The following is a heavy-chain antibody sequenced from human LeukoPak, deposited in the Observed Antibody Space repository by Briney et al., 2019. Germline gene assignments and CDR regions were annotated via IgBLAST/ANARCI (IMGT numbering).Heavy chain of an antibody. D-gene: IGHD4-17*01. CDR1: GNSISSYY. CDR3: ARETTGLARYFDY. CDR2: IYTSGST. V-gene: IGHV4-4*07. Sequence: PSETLSLTCTVSGNSISSYYWSWLRQPAGRGLEWIGRIYTSGSTNYNPSLKSRVTMSVDTSKNQFSLNLSSVTAADTAFYYCARETTGLARYFDYWGQGTLITVSS. J-gene: IGHJ4*02.